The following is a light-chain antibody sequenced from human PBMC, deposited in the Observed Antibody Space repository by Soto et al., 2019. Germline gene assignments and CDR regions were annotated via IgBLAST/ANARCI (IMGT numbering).Light chain of an antibody. V-gene: IGLV1-40*01. CDR1: SSNIGAGYD. Sequence: QSVLTQPPSVSGAPGQRVTIPCTGSSSNIGAGYDVHWYQQLPGTAPKLLIYGNSNRPSGVPDRFSGSKSGTSASLAITGLQAEEEDDYYCQSSDSSLNGARVFGGGTKLTVL. CDR2: GNS. J-gene: IGLJ2*01. CDR3: QSSDSSLNGARV.